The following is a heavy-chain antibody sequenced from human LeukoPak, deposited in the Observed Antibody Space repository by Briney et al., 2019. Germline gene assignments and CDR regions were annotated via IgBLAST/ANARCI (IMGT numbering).Heavy chain of an antibody. Sequence: SVKVSCKASGGTFSSYAISWVRQAPGQGLEWMGGIIPIFGTANYAQKFQGRVTITTDESTSTAYMELSSLRSEDTAVYYCAETPFVGSSGYYYYFDYWGQGTLVTVPS. CDR3: AETPFVGSSGYYYYFDY. D-gene: IGHD3-22*01. V-gene: IGHV1-69*05. CDR1: GGTFSSYA. CDR2: IIPIFGTA. J-gene: IGHJ4*02.